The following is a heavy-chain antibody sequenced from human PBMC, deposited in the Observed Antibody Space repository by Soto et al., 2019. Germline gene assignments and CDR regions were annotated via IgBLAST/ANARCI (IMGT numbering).Heavy chain of an antibody. Sequence: GESLKISCKGSGYSFTSYWIGWVRQMPGKGLEWMGIIYPGNADTRYSPSFQGQVTISADKSISTDYLQWSSLKATDTTMYYSARLGLGSSSWYNWFDPWGQVTLVTVSS. D-gene: IGHD6-13*01. J-gene: IGHJ5*02. CDR2: IYPGNADT. V-gene: IGHV5-51*01. CDR1: GYSFTSYW. CDR3: ARLGLGSSSWYNWFDP.